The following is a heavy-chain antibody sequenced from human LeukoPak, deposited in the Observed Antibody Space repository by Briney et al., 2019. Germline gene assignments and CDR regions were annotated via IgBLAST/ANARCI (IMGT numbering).Heavy chain of an antibody. CDR3: ARIEATEGSSWYSQYRSKGETYFDY. V-gene: IGHV3-48*04. CDR1: GFTFSSYS. D-gene: IGHD6-13*01. CDR2: ISSSSSTI. J-gene: IGHJ4*02. Sequence: GGSLRLSCAASGFTFSSYSMNWVRQAPGKGLEWVSYISSSSSTIYYADSVKGRFTISRDNAKNSLYLQMNSLRAEDTAVYYCARIEATEGSSWYSQYRSKGETYFDYWGQGTLVTVSS.